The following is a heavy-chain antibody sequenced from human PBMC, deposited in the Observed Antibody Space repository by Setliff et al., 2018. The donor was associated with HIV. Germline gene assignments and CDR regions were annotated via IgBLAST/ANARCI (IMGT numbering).Heavy chain of an antibody. CDR2: IYASGSI. Sequence: SETLSLTCTVSGGSISSHCWSWIRQSPGKALEWIGYIYASGSIIYNPSLKSRLTMSVDTSKNQVSLKLTSVTAADTAVYYCARYKCINFACVGFDIWGQGTVVTVSS. CDR1: GGSISSHC. J-gene: IGHJ3*02. CDR3: ARYKCINFACVGFDI. V-gene: IGHV4-59*11. D-gene: IGHD3-9*01.